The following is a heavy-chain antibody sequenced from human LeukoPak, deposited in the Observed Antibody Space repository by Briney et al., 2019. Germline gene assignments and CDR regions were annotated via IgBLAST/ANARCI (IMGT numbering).Heavy chain of an antibody. CDR1: GFTFSSYW. J-gene: IGHJ5*02. D-gene: IGHD1-26*01. CDR3: ARLAGGSYGLNWFDP. CDR2: IKQDGSEK. V-gene: IGHV3-7*01. Sequence: GGSLRLSCAASGFTFSSYWMSWVRQAPGKGLEWVANIKQDGSEKYYVDSVKGRFTISRDNAKNSLYLQMNSLRAEDTAVYYCARLAGGSYGLNWFDPWGQGTLVTVSS.